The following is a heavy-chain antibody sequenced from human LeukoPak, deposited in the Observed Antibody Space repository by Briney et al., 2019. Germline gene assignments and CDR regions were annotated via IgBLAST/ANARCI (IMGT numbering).Heavy chain of an antibody. CDR1: GFTFSSHA. V-gene: IGHV3-23*01. Sequence: PGGSLRLSCAASGFTFSSHAMNWVRQAPGKGLEWLSSLNESGETTDYADSVKGRFTISRDNSKNTLFLQMNNLRADDTAVYYCANQWLVGGWGQGALVIVSS. J-gene: IGHJ4*02. CDR3: ANQWLVGG. CDR2: LNESGETT. D-gene: IGHD6-19*01.